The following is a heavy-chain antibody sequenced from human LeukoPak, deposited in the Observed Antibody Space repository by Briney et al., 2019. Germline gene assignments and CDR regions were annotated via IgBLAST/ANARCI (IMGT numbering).Heavy chain of an antibody. J-gene: IGHJ3*02. CDR2: IYYSGST. CDR3: ASSISYIAARPTAFDI. D-gene: IGHD6-6*01. V-gene: IGHV4-59*08. Sequence: SETLSLTCTVSGGSISSDCWSWIRQPPGKGLEWIGYIYYSGSTKYNPSLKSRVTISVDTSKNQFSLKLRSVTAADTAVYYCASSISYIAARPTAFDIWGQGTMVTVSS. CDR1: GGSISSDC.